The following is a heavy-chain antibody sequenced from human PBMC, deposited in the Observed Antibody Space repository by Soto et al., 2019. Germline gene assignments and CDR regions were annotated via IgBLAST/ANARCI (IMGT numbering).Heavy chain of an antibody. V-gene: IGHV1-46*01. CDR2: IDPSGGGT. Sequence: QVQLVQSGAEVKKPGASVKVSCKASGYTFTSYYMHWVRQAPGQGLAWMGIIDPSGGGTSYAQKFQGRLTLTRDTSTSTVYMELSSLRSEDTAVYYCARARVDCSGGNCWRSVEDTWGQGTLVTVSS. J-gene: IGHJ5*02. D-gene: IGHD2-15*01. CDR3: ARARVDCSGGNCWRSVEDT. CDR1: GYTFTSYY.